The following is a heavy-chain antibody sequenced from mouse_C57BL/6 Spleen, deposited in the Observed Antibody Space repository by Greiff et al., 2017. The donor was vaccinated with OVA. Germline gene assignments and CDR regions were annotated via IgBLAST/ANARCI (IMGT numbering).Heavy chain of an antibody. Sequence: VQLVESGPGLVAPSQTLSITCTVSGFSLTSYCVHWVHQPPGKGLEWLVVIWSDGSTTSNSALKSRLSISKVHSKRQVFLTMNSLQTDDTAMYYCDKHGYESNLDYWGQVTTRTVAS. CDR2: IWSDGST. V-gene: IGHV2-6-1*01. CDR3: DKHGYESNLDY. D-gene: IGHD2-14*01. J-gene: IGHJ2*01. CDR1: GFSLTSYC.